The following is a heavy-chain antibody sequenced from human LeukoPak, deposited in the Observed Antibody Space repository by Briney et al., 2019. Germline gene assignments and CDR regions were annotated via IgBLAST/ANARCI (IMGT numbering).Heavy chain of an antibody. J-gene: IGHJ4*02. CDR2: IKQDGSEK. D-gene: IGHD6-13*01. Sequence: GGSLRLSCAASGFTFSSYWMSWVRQAPGKGLEWVANIKQDGSEKYYVDSVKGRFTISRDNAKNSLYLQMNSLRAEDTAVYYCAGGTIAAAGYYYLDYWGQGTQVTVSS. V-gene: IGHV3-7*04. CDR3: AGGTIAAAGYYYLDY. CDR1: GFTFSSYW.